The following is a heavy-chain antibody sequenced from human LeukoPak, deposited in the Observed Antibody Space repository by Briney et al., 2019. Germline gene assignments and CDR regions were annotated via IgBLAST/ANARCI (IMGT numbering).Heavy chain of an antibody. CDR2: IDAAGDT. V-gene: IGHV3-13*04. J-gene: IGHJ4*02. CDR1: GFTLSSYD. D-gene: IGHD6-13*01. CDR3: ARESWSGSGIAPFDY. Sequence: PGGSLRLSCVASGFTLSSYDMHWVRQATGEGLEWVSAIDAAGDTYYPGSAKGRFTISRDDAKNSLYLQINSLRAGDTAVYYCARESWSGSGIAPFDYWGQGTLVTVST.